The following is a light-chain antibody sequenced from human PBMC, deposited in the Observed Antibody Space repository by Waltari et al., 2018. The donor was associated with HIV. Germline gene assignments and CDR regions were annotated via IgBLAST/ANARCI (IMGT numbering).Light chain of an antibody. CDR3: SSYTSSSTYVI. CDR1: TSDVVGYER. V-gene: IGLV2-18*02. Sequence: SALTVPPSVSASPGQAVTISCTGGTSDVVGYERVSWYQQPPATAPKLILYEVNNRPSGVPVRFSGSKSGNTASLTISGLQADDEAEYFCSSYTSSSTYVIFGGGTKLTVL. CDR2: EVN. J-gene: IGLJ2*01.